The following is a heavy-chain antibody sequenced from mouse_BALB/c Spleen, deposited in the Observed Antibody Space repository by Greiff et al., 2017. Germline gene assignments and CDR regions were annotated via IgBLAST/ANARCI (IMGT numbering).Heavy chain of an antibody. Sequence: QVQLQQSGAELMKPGASVKISCKATGYTFSSYWIEWVKQRPGHGLEWIGEILPGSGSTNYNEKFKGKATFTADTSSNTAYMQLSSLTSEDSAVYYCARSGYCGSKPWFAYWGQGTLVTVSA. D-gene: IGHD1-1*01. CDR3: ARSGYCGSKPWFAY. V-gene: IGHV1-9*01. CDR2: ILPGSGST. CDR1: GYTFSSYW. J-gene: IGHJ3*01.